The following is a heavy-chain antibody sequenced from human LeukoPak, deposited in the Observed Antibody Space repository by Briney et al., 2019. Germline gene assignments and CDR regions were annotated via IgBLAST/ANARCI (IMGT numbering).Heavy chain of an antibody. CDR1: GGSISSGDYY. CDR2: IYYSGST. Sequence: SETLSLTCTVSGGSISSGDYYWSWIRQPPGKGLEWIGYIYYSGSTYYNPSLKSRVTISVDTSKNQFSLKLSSVTAADTAVYYCARHRGSSSLFDYWGQGTLVTVSS. D-gene: IGHD6-6*01. J-gene: IGHJ4*02. V-gene: IGHV4-39*01. CDR3: ARHRGSSSLFDY.